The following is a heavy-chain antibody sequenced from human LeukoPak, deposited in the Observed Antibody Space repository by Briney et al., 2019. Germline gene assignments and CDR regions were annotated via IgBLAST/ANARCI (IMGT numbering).Heavy chain of an antibody. CDR1: GYTFTGYY. J-gene: IGHJ6*02. D-gene: IGHD6-13*01. CDR3: VRGWIAAAGTIYYYYGMDV. CDR2: INPNSGGT. Sequence: ASVKVSCKASGYTFTGYYMHWVRQAPGQGLEWMGWINPNSGGTNYAQKFQGRVTMTRDTSISTAYMELSRLRSDDTAVYYCVRGWIAAAGTIYYYYGMDVWGQGTTVTVSS. V-gene: IGHV1-2*02.